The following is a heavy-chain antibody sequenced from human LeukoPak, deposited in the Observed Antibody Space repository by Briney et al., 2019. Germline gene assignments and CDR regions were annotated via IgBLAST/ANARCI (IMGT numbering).Heavy chain of an antibody. Sequence: ASVKVSCKASGYTFTSYGISWVRQAPGQGLEWMGWISAYNGNTNYAQKLQGRVTMTTDTSTSTAYMELRSLRSDDTAVYYCARGLYYYYDSSGYPPPDYWGQGTLVTVSS. CDR3: ARGLYYYYDSSGYPPPDY. V-gene: IGHV1-18*01. J-gene: IGHJ4*02. CDR1: GYTFTSYG. CDR2: ISAYNGNT. D-gene: IGHD3-22*01.